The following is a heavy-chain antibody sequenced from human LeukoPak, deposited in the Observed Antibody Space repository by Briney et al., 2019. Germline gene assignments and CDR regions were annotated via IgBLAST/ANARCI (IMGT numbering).Heavy chain of an antibody. Sequence: SETLSLTCTVSGGSISSGSYYWSWIRQPAGKGLEWIGRIYTSGSTNYNPSLKSRVTISVDTSKNQFSLKLSSVTAADTAVYYCARVPTTELAYDYWGQGTLVTVSS. D-gene: IGHD5-24*01. CDR3: ARVPTTELAYDY. CDR1: GGSISSGSYY. J-gene: IGHJ4*02. V-gene: IGHV4-61*02. CDR2: IYTSGST.